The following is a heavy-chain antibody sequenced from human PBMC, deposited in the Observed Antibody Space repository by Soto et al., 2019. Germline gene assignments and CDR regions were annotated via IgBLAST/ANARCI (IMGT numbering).Heavy chain of an antibody. CDR3: AREEAQYQLLHSYYYMDV. Sequence: QVQLVQSGAEVKKPGSSVKVSCKASGGTFSSYTINWVRQAPGQGLEWMGRIIPIFGMANYAQKFQGRVTITADESTSTAYMQLSSLRSEDTGLYYCAREEAQYQLLHSYYYMDVWSKGTTVTVSS. CDR1: GGTFSSYT. D-gene: IGHD2-2*01. J-gene: IGHJ6*03. CDR2: IIPIFGMA. V-gene: IGHV1-69*08.